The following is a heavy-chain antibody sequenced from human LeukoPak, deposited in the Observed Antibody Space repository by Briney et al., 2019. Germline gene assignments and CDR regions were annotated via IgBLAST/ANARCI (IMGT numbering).Heavy chain of an antibody. V-gene: IGHV3-9*01. J-gene: IGHJ4*02. CDR2: ISWNSGSI. CDR1: GFTFDDYA. CDR3: ARDRSRALVDY. Sequence: GGSLRLSCAASGFTFDDYAMHWVRQAPGKGLEWVSGISWNSGSIGYADSVKGRFTISRDNAKNSLYLQMNSLRAEDTAVYYCARDRSRALVDYWGQGTLVTVSS.